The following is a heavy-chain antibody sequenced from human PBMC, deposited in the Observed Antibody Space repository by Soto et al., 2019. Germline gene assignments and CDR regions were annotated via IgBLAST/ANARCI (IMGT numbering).Heavy chain of an antibody. D-gene: IGHD3-10*01. J-gene: IGHJ6*02. CDR1: EFTFSNYG. CDR3: ARDDEYSGNGMDV. CDR2: ILNDGSNR. Sequence: QVQLVESEGGVVQPGRSLRLSCAASEFTFSNYGMHWVRQAPGKGLEWVAVILNDGSNRYHADSVKDRFTISRDNSKNTLYLQMNSLRAEDTAVYYCARDDEYSGNGMDVWGQGTKVTVS. V-gene: IGHV3-33*01.